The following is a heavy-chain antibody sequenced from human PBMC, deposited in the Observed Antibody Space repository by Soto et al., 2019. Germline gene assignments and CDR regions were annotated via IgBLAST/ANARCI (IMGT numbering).Heavy chain of an antibody. CDR1: GDSVSSDIAA. D-gene: IGHD1-1*01. J-gene: IGHJ4*02. Sequence: PSQTLSLTCAISGDSVSSDIAAWNWVRQSPSRGLEWLGRTKYRSKWYTDYATSVKSRMSINPDTSKNQVSLQLNSVAPEDTAVYYREPEGRGTWTYYFDFWGQGILVTVSS. CDR2: TKYRSKWYT. V-gene: IGHV6-1*01. CDR3: EPEGRGTWTYYFDF.